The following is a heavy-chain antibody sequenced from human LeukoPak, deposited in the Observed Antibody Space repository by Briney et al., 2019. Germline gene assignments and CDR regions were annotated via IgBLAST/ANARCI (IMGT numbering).Heavy chain of an antibody. J-gene: IGHJ4*02. CDR3: AREPRSPGGRGRPFDF. CDR2: IYYSGTT. D-gene: IGHD2-15*01. Sequence: SETLSLTCTVSGGSISSYFWSWIRQPPGKGLEWIGYIYYSGTTNYNPSLKSRITISVDTSKNQFSLRLSSVTAADTAVYYCAREPRSPGGRGRPFDFWGQGTLVTVSS. V-gene: IGHV4-59*01. CDR1: GGSISSYF.